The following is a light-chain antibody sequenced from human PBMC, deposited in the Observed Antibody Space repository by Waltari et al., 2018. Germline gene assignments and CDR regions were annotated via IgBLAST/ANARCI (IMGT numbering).Light chain of an antibody. CDR1: SSDIGSYNL. Sequence: QSALTQPASVAGSPGQSITISCTGTSSDIGSYNLVSWYQQQPGKAPKLIVYEVTRRPSGVSLRFSGSKSDNTASLTISGLQAEDEADYYCCSYGGVPSYVLFGGGTKLTVL. J-gene: IGLJ2*01. V-gene: IGLV2-23*02. CDR2: EVT. CDR3: CSYGGVPSYVL.